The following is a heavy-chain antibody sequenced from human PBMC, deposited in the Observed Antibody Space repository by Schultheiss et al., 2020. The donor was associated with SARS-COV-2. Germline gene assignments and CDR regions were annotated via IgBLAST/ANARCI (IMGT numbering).Heavy chain of an antibody. CDR1: GFTFSSYA. D-gene: IGHD2-8*01. J-gene: IGHJ3*02. CDR3: AGRKTYCTNGVCYSRSDAFDI. V-gene: IGHV3-30*04. Sequence: GGSLRLSCAASGFTFSSYAMHWVRQAPGKGLEWVAVIWYDGRYTYYADSVKGRFTISRDNAKNTLYLQMNSLRSDDTAVYYCAGRKTYCTNGVCYSRSDAFDIWGQGTMVTVSS. CDR2: IWYDGRYT.